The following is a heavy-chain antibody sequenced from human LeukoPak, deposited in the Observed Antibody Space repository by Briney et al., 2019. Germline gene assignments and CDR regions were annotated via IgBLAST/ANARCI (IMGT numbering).Heavy chain of an antibody. V-gene: IGHV3-23*01. Sequence: GESLKISCAASGFTFSSYAMSWVRQAPGKGLEWVSAISGSGGSTYYADSVKGRFTISRDNSKNTLYLQMNSLRAEDTAVYYCAKDLITDYYGSGSYYSAFDIWGQGTMVTVSS. CDR3: AKDLITDYYGSGSYYSAFDI. D-gene: IGHD3-10*01. CDR2: ISGSGGST. J-gene: IGHJ3*02. CDR1: GFTFSSYA.